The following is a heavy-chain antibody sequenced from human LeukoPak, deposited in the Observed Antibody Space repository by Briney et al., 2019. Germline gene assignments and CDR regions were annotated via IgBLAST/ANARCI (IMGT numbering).Heavy chain of an antibody. CDR2: IIYSGST. CDR1: GGSISPYY. J-gene: IGHJ6*03. Sequence: PSVTLSLSCTVSGGSISPYYWNWIRQPPGKGLEWIGHIIYSGSTTYNPSLKSRVTISIDKSKNQFSLNLTSVTAADTAVYYCARVKMSRDNVYYYYYLDVWGKGTTVTVSS. CDR3: ARVKMSRDNVYYYYYLDV. V-gene: IGHV4-59*01. D-gene: IGHD1-1*01.